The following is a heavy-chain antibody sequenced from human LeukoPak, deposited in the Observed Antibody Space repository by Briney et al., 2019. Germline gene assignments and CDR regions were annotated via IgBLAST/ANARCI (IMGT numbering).Heavy chain of an antibody. J-gene: IGHJ4*02. CDR1: GFTFSSYS. V-gene: IGHV3-48*02. Sequence: GGSLRLSCAASGFTFSSYSLNWVRQAPGKGLEWVSYISGGSRTIYYADSVKGRFTISRDNAKNSQHLQMNNLRDEDTAVYYCARDDYDDPFDYWGQGTLVAVSS. CDR3: ARDDYDDPFDY. D-gene: IGHD4-17*01. CDR2: ISGGSRTI.